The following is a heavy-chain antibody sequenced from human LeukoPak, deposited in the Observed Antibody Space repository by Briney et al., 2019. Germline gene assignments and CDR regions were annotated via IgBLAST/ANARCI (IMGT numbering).Heavy chain of an antibody. J-gene: IGHJ6*02. D-gene: IGHD3-10*01. CDR2: IKQDGSEK. Sequence: GGSLRLSCAASGFTFSSYWMSWVRQAPGKGLEWVAKIKQDGSEKYYVDSVKGRFTISRDNAKNSLYLQMNSLRAEDTAVYYCARDSAYYYGSGSYSVYYYYYYGIDVWGQGTTVTVSS. CDR3: ARDSAYYYGSGSYSVYYYYYYGIDV. CDR1: GFTFSSYW. V-gene: IGHV3-7*01.